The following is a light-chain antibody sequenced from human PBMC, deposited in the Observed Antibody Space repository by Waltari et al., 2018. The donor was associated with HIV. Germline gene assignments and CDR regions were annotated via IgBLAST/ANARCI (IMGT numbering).Light chain of an antibody. CDR3: QQSYNSPRT. V-gene: IGKV1-39*01. Sequence: DIQMTQSPSSLSASVGDRVTISCRTSQSISTSLHWYQQKRGKAPELLIHTASTLQTGVPSRFSGSGSGTDFTLTISSLQVEDFATYYCQQSYNSPRTFGQGTKVEIK. J-gene: IGKJ1*01. CDR1: QSISTS. CDR2: TAS.